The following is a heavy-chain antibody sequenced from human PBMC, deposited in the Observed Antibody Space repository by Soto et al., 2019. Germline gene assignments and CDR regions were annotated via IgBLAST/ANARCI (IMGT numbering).Heavy chain of an antibody. CDR3: AKRFSDAWEAGMDV. CDR1: GFAFSNFH. Sequence: EMQVLESGGGLVQPGGSLRLSCAASGFAFSNFHMNWVRQAPGKGLQWVATIGGAGNDIHYAYSVEGRFTVSRDNSKNTLHLQMDGLRDEDTAIYYCAKRFSDAWEAGMDVWCQGTTVTVSS. J-gene: IGHJ6*02. D-gene: IGHD1-26*01. CDR2: IGGAGNDI. V-gene: IGHV3-23*01.